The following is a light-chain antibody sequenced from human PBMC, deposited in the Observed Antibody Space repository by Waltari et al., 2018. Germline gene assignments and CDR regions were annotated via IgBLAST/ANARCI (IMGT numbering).Light chain of an antibody. CDR1: QSISGW. CDR3: QHYNSFPWT. J-gene: IGKJ1*01. CDR2: DAS. Sequence: MTQSPATVSVSPGEGATLSCWASQSISGWLAWYQQKPGKAPKLLIYDASSLESGVPSRFSGSGSGTEFTLTISSLQPDDFATYYCQHYNSFPWTFGQGTKVEIK. V-gene: IGKV1-5*01.